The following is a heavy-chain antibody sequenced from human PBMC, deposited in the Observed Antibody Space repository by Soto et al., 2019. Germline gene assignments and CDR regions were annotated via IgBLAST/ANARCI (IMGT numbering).Heavy chain of an antibody. V-gene: IGHV5-51*01. D-gene: IGHD6-13*01. CDR3: ASSSSWYPYYYYYGMDV. J-gene: IGHJ6*02. CDR1: GYSFTSYW. CDR2: IYPGDSDT. Sequence: GESLKISCKGSGYSFTSYWIGWVRQMPGKGLEWMGIIYPGDSDTRYSPSFQGQVTISADKSISTAYLQWSSLKASDTAMYYCASSSSWYPYYYYYGMDVWGQGTTVTVSS.